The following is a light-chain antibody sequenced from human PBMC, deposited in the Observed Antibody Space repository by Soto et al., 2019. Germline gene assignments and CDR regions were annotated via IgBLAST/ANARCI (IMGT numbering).Light chain of an antibody. V-gene: IGKV3-15*01. CDR3: QQYHSCPPT. CDR2: GAF. J-gene: IGKJ2*01. Sequence: ETVLTQSPATLSVSPGERATFSCKASQSVTTNLAWYQQKPGQVPRLLIYGAFTRATGIQARFSGSGSVTESTLSISGLQTDDGANDDCQQYHSCPPTLGQGTKVEIK. CDR1: QSVTTN.